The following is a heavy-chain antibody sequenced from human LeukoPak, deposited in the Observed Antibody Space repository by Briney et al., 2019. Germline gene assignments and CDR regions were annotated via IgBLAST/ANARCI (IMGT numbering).Heavy chain of an antibody. J-gene: IGHJ5*02. CDR3: TRALPNSSSWSRWFDP. CDR1: GFTFSGSA. Sequence: GGSLRLSCAASGFTFSGSAMHWVRQASGKGLEWVGRIRSKANSYATAYAASVKGRFTISRDDSKNTAYLQMNSLKTEDTAVYHCTRALPNSSSWSRWFDPWGQGTLVTVSS. V-gene: IGHV3-73*01. CDR2: IRSKANSYAT. D-gene: IGHD6-13*01.